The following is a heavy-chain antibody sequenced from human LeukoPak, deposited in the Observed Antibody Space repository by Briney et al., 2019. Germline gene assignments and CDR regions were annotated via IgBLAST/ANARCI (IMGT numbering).Heavy chain of an antibody. Sequence: PAGGSLRLSCAASGFTFSSYEMNWVRQAPGKGLEWVSYISSSGSTIYYADSVKGRFTISRDNAKNSLYLQMNSLRAEDTAVYYCARTGGYCSGGSCYPNWFDPWGQGTLVTVSS. V-gene: IGHV3-48*03. CDR3: ARTGGYCSGGSCYPNWFDP. CDR2: ISSSGSTI. D-gene: IGHD2-15*01. CDR1: GFTFSSYE. J-gene: IGHJ5*02.